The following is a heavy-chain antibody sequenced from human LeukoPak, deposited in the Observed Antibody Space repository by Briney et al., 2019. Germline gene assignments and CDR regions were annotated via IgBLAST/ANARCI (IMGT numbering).Heavy chain of an antibody. D-gene: IGHD2-15*01. CDR2: ISDTGNT. CDR1: GFTFSSYE. CDR3: AKAPVTTCRGAFCYPFDY. V-gene: IGHV3-23*01. J-gene: IGHJ4*02. Sequence: GGSLRLSCAASGFTFSSYEMNWVRQAPGKGLEWVSAISDTGNTYHADSVKGRFTISRDSSKSTLFLQMNRLRPEDAAVYYCAKAPVTTCRGAFCYPFDYWGLGTLVTVSS.